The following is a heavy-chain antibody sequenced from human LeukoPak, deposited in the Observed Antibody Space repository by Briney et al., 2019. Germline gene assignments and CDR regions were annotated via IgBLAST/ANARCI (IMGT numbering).Heavy chain of an antibody. CDR1: GFTVSSNY. CDR3: ARNSGYDLPFDY. Sequence: GGSLRLSCAASGFTVSSNYMTWVRQAPGKGLEWVSVIYSGGSTYYAASVKGRFTISRDNSKNTLSLQMNSLRAEDTAVYYCARNSGYDLPFDYWGQGTLVTVSS. D-gene: IGHD5-12*01. CDR2: IYSGGST. V-gene: IGHV3-53*01. J-gene: IGHJ4*02.